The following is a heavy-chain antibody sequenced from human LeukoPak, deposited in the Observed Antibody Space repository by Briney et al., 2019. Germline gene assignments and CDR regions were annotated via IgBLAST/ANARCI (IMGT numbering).Heavy chain of an antibody. CDR3: ARIGGSGTYWDY. CDR2: IKYHGSDE. Sequence: PGGSLRLSCAVSGFTFSDYWMSWVRQAPGKGLEWVANIKYHGSDEHYVDSVRGRFTISRDNAKNSLFLQMNSLRAEDTAVYYCARIGGSGTYWDYWGQGTLVTVSS. D-gene: IGHD3-10*01. J-gene: IGHJ4*02. V-gene: IGHV3-7*01. CDR1: GFTFSDYW.